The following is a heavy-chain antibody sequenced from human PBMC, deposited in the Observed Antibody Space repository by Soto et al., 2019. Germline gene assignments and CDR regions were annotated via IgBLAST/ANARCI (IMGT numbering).Heavy chain of an antibody. V-gene: IGHV3-48*03. Sequence: EVQLVESGGGLVQPGGSLRLSCAASGFTFSSYEMNWVRQAPGKGLEWVSYISSSGSTIYYADSVKGRFTISRDNAKNSLYLQMNSLRAEDTAAYYCARGPHYYDSSGYPRLGAFDIWGQGTMVTVSS. CDR1: GFTFSSYE. CDR3: ARGPHYYDSSGYPRLGAFDI. D-gene: IGHD3-22*01. CDR2: ISSSGSTI. J-gene: IGHJ3*02.